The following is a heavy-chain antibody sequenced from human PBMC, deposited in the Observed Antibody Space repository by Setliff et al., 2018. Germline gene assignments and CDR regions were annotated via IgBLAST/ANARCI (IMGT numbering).Heavy chain of an antibody. CDR2: IYYSGST. V-gene: IGHV4-39*01. Sequence: SETLSLTCTVSGGSISSSSYYWGWIRQPPGKGLEWIGSIYYSGSTYYNPSLKSRVTISVDASKNQFSLKLSSVTAADTAVYYCASWYYDFWSGYYIPGYFDYWGQGTLVTVSS. CDR3: ASWYYDFWSGYYIPGYFDY. J-gene: IGHJ4*02. CDR1: GGSISSSSYY. D-gene: IGHD3-3*01.